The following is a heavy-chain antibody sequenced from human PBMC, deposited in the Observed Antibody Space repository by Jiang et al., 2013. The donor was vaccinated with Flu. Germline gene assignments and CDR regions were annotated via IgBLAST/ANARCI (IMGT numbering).Heavy chain of an antibody. CDR1: GGSFSDDY. CDR3: ARAYLFFVGGSTFTYGMDV. D-gene: IGHD3-16*01. CDR2: INHSGTT. J-gene: IGHJ6*02. V-gene: IGHV4-34*01. Sequence: LLKPSETLSLTCGISGGSFSDDYWSWIRQSPGKGLEWIGEINHSGTTNYKPALRSRVTISLDTSKNQFSLTLRSLTAADTAVYFXARAYLFFVGGSTFTYGMDVVGPR.